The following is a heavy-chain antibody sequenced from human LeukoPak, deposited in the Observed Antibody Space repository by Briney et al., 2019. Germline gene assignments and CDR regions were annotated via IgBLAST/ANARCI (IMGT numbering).Heavy chain of an antibody. CDR3: AREDWGSFDY. D-gene: IGHD7-27*01. V-gene: IGHV3-64*01. CDR1: GFSFSNYG. Sequence: GGSLRLSCAASGFSFSNYGMHWVRQAPGQGLEYVSAISSNGGSTYYANSVKGRFTISRDNSKNTVFLQMGSLRAEDMAVYYCAREDWGSFDYWGQGTLVTVSS. J-gene: IGHJ4*02. CDR2: ISSNGGST.